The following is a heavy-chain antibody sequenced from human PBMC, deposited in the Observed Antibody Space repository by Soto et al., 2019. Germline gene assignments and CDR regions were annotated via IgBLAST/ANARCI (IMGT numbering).Heavy chain of an antibody. CDR2: INHSGST. CDR3: ARGGYDFWSGYRTPYYFDY. Sequence: PSETLSLTCAVYGGSFSGYYWSWIRQPPGKGLEWIGEINHSGSTNYNPSLKSRVTMSVDTSKNQFSLKLSSVTAADTAVYYCARGGYDFWSGYRTPYYFDYWGQGTLVTVSS. J-gene: IGHJ4*02. CDR1: GGSFSGYY. V-gene: IGHV4-34*01. D-gene: IGHD3-3*01.